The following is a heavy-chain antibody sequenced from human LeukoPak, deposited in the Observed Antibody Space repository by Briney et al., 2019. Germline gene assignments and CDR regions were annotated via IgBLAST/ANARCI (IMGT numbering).Heavy chain of an antibody. CDR1: GYTFTSYG. D-gene: IGHD2-2*03. V-gene: IGHV1-69*06. CDR3: AVGYCSSTSCYAGDY. Sequence: SVKVSCKASGYTFTSYGISWVRQAPGQGLEWMGGIIPIFGTANYAQKFQGRVTITADKSTSTAYMELSSLRSEDTAVYYCAVGYCSSTSCYAGDYWGQGTLVTVSS. J-gene: IGHJ4*02. CDR2: IIPIFGTA.